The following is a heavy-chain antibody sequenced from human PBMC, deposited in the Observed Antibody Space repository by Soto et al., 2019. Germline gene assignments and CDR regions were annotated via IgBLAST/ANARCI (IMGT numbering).Heavy chain of an antibody. D-gene: IGHD6-13*01. J-gene: IGHJ4*02. Sequence: SETLSLTCTVSGDSIRSSYWTWIRQAPGRGLEWVGDIYHTGTTNYNPSLKSRVSISVDTSKNQFSLRLRSVTAADTAIYFCAKISAGSTDETMFTVFDHWGQGTLVTVS. V-gene: IGHV4-59*03. CDR3: AKISAGSTDETMFTVFDH. CDR2: IYHTGTT. CDR1: GDSIRSSY.